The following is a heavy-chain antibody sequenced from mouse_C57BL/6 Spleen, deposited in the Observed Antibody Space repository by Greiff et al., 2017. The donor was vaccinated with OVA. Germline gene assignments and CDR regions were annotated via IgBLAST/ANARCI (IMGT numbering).Heavy chain of an antibody. CDR1: GYTFTSYW. Sequence: VQLQQPGAELVMPGASVKLSCKASGYTFTSYWMHWVKQRPGQGLEWIGEIDPSDSYTNYNRKFKGKSTLTVDKSSSTAYMQLSSLTSEDSAVYYCAPYYYGRFDYWGQGTTLTVSS. V-gene: IGHV1-69*01. CDR3: APYYYGRFDY. D-gene: IGHD1-1*01. CDR2: IDPSDSYT. J-gene: IGHJ2*01.